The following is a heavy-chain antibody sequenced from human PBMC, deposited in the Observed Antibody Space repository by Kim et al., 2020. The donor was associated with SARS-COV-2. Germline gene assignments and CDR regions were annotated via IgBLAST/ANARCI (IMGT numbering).Heavy chain of an antibody. Sequence: GNTNYNPYLKSRVTLSVDTSKNQFSLKLSSVTAADTAVYYCARRPAGVDWWGQGTPVTVSS. CDR2: GNT. V-gene: IGHV4-34*01. CDR3: ARRPAGVDW. J-gene: IGHJ4*02.